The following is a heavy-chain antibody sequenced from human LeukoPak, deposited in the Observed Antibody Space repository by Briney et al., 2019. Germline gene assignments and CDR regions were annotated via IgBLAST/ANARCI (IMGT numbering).Heavy chain of an antibody. CDR3: ATGAYCDH. CDR2: ISGSGGST. J-gene: IGHJ4*02. Sequence: PGGTLRLSCAASGFTFSSYGMSWVRQAPGKGLEWVSAISGSGGSTYYADSVKGRFTISRDNSESTLYLQMNGLRAEDTAIYFCATGAYCDHWGQGTLVTVSS. CDR1: GFTFSSYG. V-gene: IGHV3-23*01.